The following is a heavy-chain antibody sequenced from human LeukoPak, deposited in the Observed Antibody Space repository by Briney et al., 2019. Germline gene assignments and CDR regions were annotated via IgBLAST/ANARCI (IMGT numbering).Heavy chain of an antibody. CDR2: IIPSGGGT. Sequence: ASVTVSCKTSGYTFTDYYIHWVRQAPGQGLEWMGWIIPSGGGTNYAQKFQGRVTMTRDTSISTAYMEVYTLTSDDTAIYYCASGDSDYDVNRRPLHYWGQGTLVTVSS. J-gene: IGHJ4*02. CDR1: GYTFTDYY. CDR3: ASGDSDYDVNRRPLHY. D-gene: IGHD5-12*01. V-gene: IGHV1-2*02.